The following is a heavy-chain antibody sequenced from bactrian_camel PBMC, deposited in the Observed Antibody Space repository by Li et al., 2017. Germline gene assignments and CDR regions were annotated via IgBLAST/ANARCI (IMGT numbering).Heavy chain of an antibody. J-gene: IGHJ6*01. CDR3: AAETHYCYIGADFSY. Sequence: QLVESGGGSVQAGGSLGLSCVASGNGVTAYSREKHCMGWYRQAPGKEREGVATIDAENTATYGKSVKGRFTISKDNAKNTLYLQMSSLKPEDTAMYYCAAETHYCYIGADFSYYGQGTQVTVS. CDR2: IDAENTA. V-gene: IGHV3S26*01. CDR1: GNGVTAYSREKHC. D-gene: IGHD3*01.